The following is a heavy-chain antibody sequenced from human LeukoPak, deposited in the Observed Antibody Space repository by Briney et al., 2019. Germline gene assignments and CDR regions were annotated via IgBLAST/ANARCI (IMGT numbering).Heavy chain of an antibody. CDR1: GFTFSSYA. CDR2: IYSGGST. CDR3: ARERSYYMDV. V-gene: IGHV3-53*01. Sequence: GGSLRLSCAASGFTFSSYAMSWARQAPGKGLEWVSVIYSGGSTYYADSVKGRFTISRDNSKNTLYLQMNSLRAEDTAVYYCARERSYYMDVWGKGTTVTVSS. J-gene: IGHJ6*03.